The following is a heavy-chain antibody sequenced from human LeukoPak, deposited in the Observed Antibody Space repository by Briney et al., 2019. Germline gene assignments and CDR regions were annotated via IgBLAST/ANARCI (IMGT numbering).Heavy chain of an antibody. Sequence: GESLRLSCVVSGFTLSSSNMNWVRQAPGRGLEWVSSITSSSSYIYYADSVKGRFTISRDNAKNSLSLQMNSLRAEDTAVYYCATEKNYGDYNAYGMDVWGQGTTVIVSS. J-gene: IGHJ6*02. D-gene: IGHD4-17*01. CDR1: GFTLSSSN. V-gene: IGHV3-21*01. CDR3: ATEKNYGDYNAYGMDV. CDR2: ITSSSSYI.